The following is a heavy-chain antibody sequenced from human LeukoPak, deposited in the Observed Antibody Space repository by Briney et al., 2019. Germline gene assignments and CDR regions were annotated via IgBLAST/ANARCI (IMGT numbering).Heavy chain of an antibody. V-gene: IGHV3-21*01. Sequence: PGGSLRLSCAASGFTFSSYAMHWVRQAPGKGLEWVSSISISSNYIYYPDSLKGRFTISRDNAKNSLYLQMNSLRAEDTAVYYCARRAGAYSHPYDYWGQGTLVTVSS. CDR1: GFTFSSYA. CDR2: ISISSNYI. CDR3: ARRAGAYSHPYDY. D-gene: IGHD4/OR15-4a*01. J-gene: IGHJ4*02.